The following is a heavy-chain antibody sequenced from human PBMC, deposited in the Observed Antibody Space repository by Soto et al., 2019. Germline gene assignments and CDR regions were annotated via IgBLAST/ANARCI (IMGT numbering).Heavy chain of an antibody. CDR3: ARDTSKAADYYFDY. D-gene: IGHD6-6*01. CDR2: ISSDGNNK. V-gene: IGHV3-30-3*01. CDR1: GFTFSSYA. Sequence: PGGSLRLSCAASGFTFSSYAMHWVRQVPGKGLEWVAVISSDGNNKYSADSVKGRFTISRDNSKNTLYLQMNSLRADDTAVYYCARDTSKAADYYFDYWGQGTLVTVSS. J-gene: IGHJ4*02.